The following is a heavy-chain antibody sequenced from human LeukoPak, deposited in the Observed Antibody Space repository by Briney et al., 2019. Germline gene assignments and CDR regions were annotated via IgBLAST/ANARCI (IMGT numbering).Heavy chain of an antibody. CDR2: ISSSSSTT. J-gene: IGHJ4*02. D-gene: IGHD1-26*01. Sequence: GGSLRLSCAASGFTFSSYSMNWVRQAPGKGLEWVSYISSSSSTTYYADSVKGRFTISRDNSKNTLYLQMNSLRVEDTAVYSCAKDGGPSSSGSQFFNYWGQGALVTVSS. V-gene: IGHV3-48*01. CDR1: GFTFSSYS. CDR3: AKDGGPSSSGSQFFNY.